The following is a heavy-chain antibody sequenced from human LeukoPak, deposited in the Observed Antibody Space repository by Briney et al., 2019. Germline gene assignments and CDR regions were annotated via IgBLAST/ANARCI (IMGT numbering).Heavy chain of an antibody. CDR2: INHSGNT. V-gene: IGHV4-34*01. D-gene: IGHD2-15*01. J-gene: IGHJ4*02. Sequence: SETLSLTCAVYGESFSGYYWNWIRQPPGKGLEWIGEINHSGNTKYNPSLKSRVTISADTSKNQFSLKLSSVTAADTAVYYCARYRGVVGIDYWGQGTLVTVS. CDR1: GESFSGYY. CDR3: ARYRGVVGIDY.